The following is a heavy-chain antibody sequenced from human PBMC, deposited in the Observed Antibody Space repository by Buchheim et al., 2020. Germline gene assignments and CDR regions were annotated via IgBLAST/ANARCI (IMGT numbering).Heavy chain of an antibody. CDR3: GKESLSRGWYTIEH. CDR2: INGDAT. CDR1: GFSLTTYG. D-gene: IGHD6-19*01. J-gene: IGHJ4*02. V-gene: IGHV3-23*04. Sequence: DVQLVESGGGLVQPEGSLRLSCAASGFSLTTYGMSWVRQAPGKGLEWVSAINGDATYYADSVKGRFTTSIDRSKQPGYLQVNSLRADDTAVYYCGKESLSRGWYTIEHWGQGTL.